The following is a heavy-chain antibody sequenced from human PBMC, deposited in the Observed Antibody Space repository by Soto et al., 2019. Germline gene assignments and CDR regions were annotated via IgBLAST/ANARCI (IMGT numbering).Heavy chain of an antibody. J-gene: IGHJ6*02. D-gene: IGHD6-13*01. CDR2: IWYDGSNK. Sequence: QVQLVESGGGVVQPGRSLRLSCAASGFTFSSYGMHWVRQAPGKGLEWVAGIWYDGSNKYYADSVKGRFTISRDNSKNTLYMQMNSLRAEDTAVYYCARGVAAAGVYYYYGMDVWGQGTTVTVSS. V-gene: IGHV3-33*01. CDR3: ARGVAAAGVYYYYGMDV. CDR1: GFTFSSYG.